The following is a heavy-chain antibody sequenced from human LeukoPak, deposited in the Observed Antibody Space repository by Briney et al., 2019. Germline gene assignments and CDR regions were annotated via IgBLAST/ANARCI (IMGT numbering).Heavy chain of an antibody. J-gene: IGHJ4*02. V-gene: IGHV3-33*06. Sequence: PGGSLRLSCAASGFTFSSYAMSWVRQAPGKGLEWVAVIWYDGSNKYYADSVKGRFTISRDNSKNTMYLQMNSVTAEDTAVYYCAKGLYDRSGYFVDWGQGTLVTVSS. CDR2: IWYDGSNK. D-gene: IGHD3-22*01. CDR1: GFTFSSYA. CDR3: AKGLYDRSGYFVD.